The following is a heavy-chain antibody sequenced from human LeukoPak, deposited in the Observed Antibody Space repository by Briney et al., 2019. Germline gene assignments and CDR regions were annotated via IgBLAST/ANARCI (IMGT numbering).Heavy chain of an antibody. Sequence: SETLSLTCTVSGGSISSYYWSWIRQPPRKGLEWIGFVHYSGSTHYNPSLKSRVTISVDTSKNQVSLKLTSVTAADTAVYYCARTEESGYNYGYFGYYYYMDVWGKGTTVTVSS. CDR1: GGSISSYY. CDR2: VHYSGST. D-gene: IGHD5-18*01. J-gene: IGHJ6*03. CDR3: ARTEESGYNYGYFGYYYYMDV. V-gene: IGHV4-59*01.